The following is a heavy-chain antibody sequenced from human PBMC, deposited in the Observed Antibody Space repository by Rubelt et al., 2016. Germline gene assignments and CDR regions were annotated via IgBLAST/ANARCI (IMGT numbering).Heavy chain of an antibody. CDR1: GFTFSSYS. D-gene: IGHD3-3*01. CDR2: ISSSSSYI. V-gene: IGHV3-21*01. CDR3: ARLERYDFWSGYGAGDY. J-gene: IGHJ4*02. Sequence: PGGSLRLSCAASGFTFSSYSMNWVRQAPGKGLEWVSSISSSSSYIYYADSVKGRFTISRDNAKNSLYLQMNSLRAEDTAVYYCARLERYDFWSGYGAGDYWGQGTLVTVSS.